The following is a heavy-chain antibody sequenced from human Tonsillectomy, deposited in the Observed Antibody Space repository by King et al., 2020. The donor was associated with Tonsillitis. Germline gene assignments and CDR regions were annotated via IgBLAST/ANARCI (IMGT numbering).Heavy chain of an antibody. D-gene: IGHD6-19*01. CDR3: AKDVAVAGGVLYFDY. CDR2: VRGSGGST. J-gene: IGHJ4*02. V-gene: IGHV3-23*04. CDR1: GFTFSSYA. Sequence: VQLVESGGGLVQPGGSLRLSCAASGFTFSSYAMSWVRQAPGKGLEWVSAVRGSGGSTYDADSVKGRFNISRDNSKNTRHLQMNSLRAEETAVYYCAKDVAVAGGVLYFDYWGQGTLVTVSS.